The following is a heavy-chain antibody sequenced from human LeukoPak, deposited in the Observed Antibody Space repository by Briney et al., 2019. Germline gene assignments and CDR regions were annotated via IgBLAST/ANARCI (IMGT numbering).Heavy chain of an antibody. CDR2: IYSGGET. Sequence: PSETLSLTCTVSGDSISSSHYYWGWIRQSPGKGLEWIGSIYSGGETHYNPSLNSRVTIFLDTSKNRFSLNLIPVTATDTAVYYCVRDYSNFVQGDWGQGTLVTVSS. CDR1: GDSISSSHYY. J-gene: IGHJ4*02. D-gene: IGHD4-11*01. V-gene: IGHV4-39*02. CDR3: VRDYSNFVQGD.